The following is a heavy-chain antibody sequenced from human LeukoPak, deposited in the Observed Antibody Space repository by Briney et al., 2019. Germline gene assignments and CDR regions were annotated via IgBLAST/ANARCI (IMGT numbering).Heavy chain of an antibody. Sequence: GGSLRLSCAASGFTFSNYWMHWVRQAPGKGLVWVSRINTDGSSTSYVDSVKGRFTISRDNAKNSLYLQMNSLRAEDTALYYCAKGTHSIVGAILDPWGQGTLVTVSS. D-gene: IGHD1-26*01. V-gene: IGHV3-74*01. CDR1: GFTFSNYW. CDR3: AKGTHSIVGAILDP. CDR2: INTDGSST. J-gene: IGHJ5*02.